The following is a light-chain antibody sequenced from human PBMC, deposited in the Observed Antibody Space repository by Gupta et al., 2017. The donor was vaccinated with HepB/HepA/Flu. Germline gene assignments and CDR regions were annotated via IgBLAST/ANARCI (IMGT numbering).Light chain of an antibody. CDR3: SSYTGSRLYV. V-gene: IGLV2-14*03. CDR2: DVS. CDR1: SSDVGGYNY. J-gene: IGLJ1*01. Sequence: QSALTQPAPVTGSPVPSITISCTVTSSDVGGYNYVYWYQQQPGTAPKLMIYDVSNRPSGVSNRFSGSKSGKTASLTISGLKAEDEADYCCSSYTGSRLYVFGTGTKVTVL.